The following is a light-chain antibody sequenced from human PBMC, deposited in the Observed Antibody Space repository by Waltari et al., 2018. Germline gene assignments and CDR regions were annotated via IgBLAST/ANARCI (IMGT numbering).Light chain of an antibody. Sequence: SYELTQPSSVSVSPGQTARITCPGDLLAKKYARWFQQKPGQAPVVVIHKDSGRPSGIPERFSGSVSGTAVTLTISGAQVDDEADYYCYSAADNNGVFGGGTKLTVL. CDR2: KDS. CDR3: YSAADNNGV. CDR1: LLAKKY. V-gene: IGLV3-27*01. J-gene: IGLJ2*01.